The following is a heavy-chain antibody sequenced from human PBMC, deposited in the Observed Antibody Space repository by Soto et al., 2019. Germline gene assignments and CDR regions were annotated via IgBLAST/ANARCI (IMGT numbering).Heavy chain of an antibody. CDR3: ARKGAAASYAHSYMDV. CDR1: GGSISPYY. CDR2: VYYAGNT. Sequence: QVLLQESGPGLVKPSETLSLTCTVSGGSISPYYWSWIRQSPGKGLEWIGYVYYAGNTNYNPSLESRVTISVDASRNQFSLKLTSLTAADTAVYYCARKGAAASYAHSYMDVWGSGTTVTVSS. J-gene: IGHJ6*03. D-gene: IGHD6-13*01. V-gene: IGHV4-59*01.